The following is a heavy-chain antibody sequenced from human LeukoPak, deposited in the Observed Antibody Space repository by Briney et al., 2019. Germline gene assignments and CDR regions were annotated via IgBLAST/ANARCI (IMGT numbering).Heavy chain of an antibody. V-gene: IGHV1-2*02. D-gene: IGHD3-22*01. CDR3: ARSSWEFAMIVVQGTRVNAFDI. CDR2: INPNSGGT. CDR1: GYTFTGYY. Sequence: GASVKVSCKASGYTFTGYYMHWVRQATGQGLEWMGWINPNSGGTNYAQKFQGRVTMTRDTSISTAYMELSSLRSEDTAVYYCARSSWEFAMIVVQGTRVNAFDIWGQGTMVTVSS. J-gene: IGHJ3*02.